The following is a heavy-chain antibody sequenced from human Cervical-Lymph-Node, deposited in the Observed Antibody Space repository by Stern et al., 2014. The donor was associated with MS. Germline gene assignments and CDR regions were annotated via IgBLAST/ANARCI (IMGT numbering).Heavy chain of an antibody. Sequence: QVQLQESGPGLVKPSQTLSLTCTVSGGSISSGSYYWSWIRQPAGKGLEWIGRIYTNGSPNYNPSLKGRVTISVDTSKNQFSLKRSSVTAADTAVYYCARDLRRDGDTGGFDYWGQGTLVTVSS. CDR1: GGSISSGSYY. J-gene: IGHJ4*02. D-gene: IGHD4-17*01. V-gene: IGHV4-61*02. CDR3: ARDLRRDGDTGGFDY. CDR2: IYTNGSP.